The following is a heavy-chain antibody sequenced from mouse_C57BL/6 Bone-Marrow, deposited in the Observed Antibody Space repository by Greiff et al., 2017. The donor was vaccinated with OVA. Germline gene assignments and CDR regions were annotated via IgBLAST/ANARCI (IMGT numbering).Heavy chain of an antibody. Sequence: EVQRVESGGGLVKPGGSLKLSCAASGFTFSSYAMSWVRQTPEKRLEWVATISDGGSYTYYPDNVKSRFTISRDNAKNNLYLQMSHLKSEDTAMYYCAREGYDGYAWFAYWGQGTLVTVSA. J-gene: IGHJ3*01. V-gene: IGHV5-4*01. CDR3: AREGYDGYAWFAY. CDR2: ISDGGSYT. D-gene: IGHD2-3*01. CDR1: GFTFSSYA.